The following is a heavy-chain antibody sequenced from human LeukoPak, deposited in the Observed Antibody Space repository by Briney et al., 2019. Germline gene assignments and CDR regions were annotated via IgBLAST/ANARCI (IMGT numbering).Heavy chain of an antibody. CDR1: GGSISSYY. J-gene: IGHJ6*03. D-gene: IGHD5-12*01. V-gene: IGHV4-59*01. Sequence: SETLSLTCTVSGGSISSYYWSWIRQPPGKGLEWIGYIYYSGSTNYNPSLKSRVTISVDTSKNQFSLKLSSVTAADTAVYYCARGLSGYSGYDLIFYYYYYMDVWGKGTTVTVSS. CDR3: ARGLSGYSGYDLIFYYYYYMDV. CDR2: IYYSGST.